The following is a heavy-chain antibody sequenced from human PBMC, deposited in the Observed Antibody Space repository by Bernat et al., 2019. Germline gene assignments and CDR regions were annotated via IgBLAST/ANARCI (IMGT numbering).Heavy chain of an antibody. CDR3: AREGSGWYIDY. CDR2: IYHSGST. J-gene: IGHJ4*02. V-gene: IGHV4-30-2*01. D-gene: IGHD6-19*01. CDR1: GGSISSGGYS. Sequence: QVQLQESGPGLVKPSQTLSLTCTVSGGSISSGGYSWSWIRQPPGKGLEWIGYIYHSGSTYYNPSLKSRVTISVDRSKNQFSLKLSSVTAADTAVYYCAREGSGWYIDYWGQGTLVTVSS.